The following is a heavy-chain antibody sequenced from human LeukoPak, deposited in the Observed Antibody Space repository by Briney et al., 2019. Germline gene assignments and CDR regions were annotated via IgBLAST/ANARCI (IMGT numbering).Heavy chain of an antibody. CDR2: ISSGSTYI. J-gene: IGHJ2*01. Sequence: GRSRRLSCAASEFTFSTYSMIWVRRAPGKGLEWGSSISSGSTYIYYADSAKGRFTISRDNAKTSLYLQMNSLRAEDTAVYYCAGSDTTGYSPREWDYWYFDLWGRGTLVTVSS. CDR1: EFTFSTYS. D-gene: IGHD3-9*01. V-gene: IGHV3-21*01. CDR3: AGSDTTGYSPREWDYWYFDL.